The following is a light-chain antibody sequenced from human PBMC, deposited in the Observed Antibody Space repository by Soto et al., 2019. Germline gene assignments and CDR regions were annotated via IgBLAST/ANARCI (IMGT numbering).Light chain of an antibody. V-gene: IGKV3-15*01. J-gene: IGKJ2*01. CDR3: QQYVIWPPTFT. Sequence: EIVMTQSPATLSVSPGERVTLSCRASQSVSSNLAWYQQKPGQAPRLLIYSASTRATGIPARFSGSGSGTEFTLAITSLQSEDFAVYFCQQYVIWPPTFTFGQGTKPEIK. CDR2: SAS. CDR1: QSVSSN.